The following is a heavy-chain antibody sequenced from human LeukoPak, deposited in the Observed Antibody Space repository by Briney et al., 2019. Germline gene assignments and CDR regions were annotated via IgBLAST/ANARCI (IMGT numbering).Heavy chain of an antibody. CDR3: ARDRYYYDSSGYIGSTMDV. V-gene: IGHV1-18*01. D-gene: IGHD3-22*01. J-gene: IGHJ6*02. CDR1: GYTFTSYG. CDR2: ISAYNGNT. Sequence: GSSVKVSCKASGYTFTSYGISWVRQAPGQGLEWMGWISAYNGNTSYAQKLQGRVTMTTDTSTSTAYMELRSLRSDDTAVYYCARDRYYYDSSGYIGSTMDVWGQGTTVTVSS.